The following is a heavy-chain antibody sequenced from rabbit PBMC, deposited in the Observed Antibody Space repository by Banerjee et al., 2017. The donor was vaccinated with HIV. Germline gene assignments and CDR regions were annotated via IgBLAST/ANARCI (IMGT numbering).Heavy chain of an antibody. V-gene: IGHV1S47*01. D-gene: IGHD7-1*01. J-gene: IGHJ4*01. CDR1: GIDFSSYG. Sequence: QEQLEESGGDLVKPEGSLTLTCKASGIDFSSYGISWVRQAPGKGLEWIAYIYPGFGIRNYANSVKGRFTISSDNAQNTVYLQLNSLTAADTATYFCARDIDGYAGYDYLWGPGTLVTVS. CDR2: IYPGFGIR. CDR3: ARDIDGYAGYDYL.